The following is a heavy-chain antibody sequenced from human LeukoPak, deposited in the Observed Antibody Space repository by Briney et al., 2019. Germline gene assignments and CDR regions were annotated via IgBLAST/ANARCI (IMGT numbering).Heavy chain of an antibody. V-gene: IGHV3-30*18. CDR1: GFTFSSYG. J-gene: IGHJ1*01. Sequence: GGSLRLSCAASGFTFSSYGMHWVRQAPGKGLEWVAVISYDGSNKYYADSVKGRFTISRDNSKNTLYLQMNSLRAEDTAVYYCAKDAYCGGDCYPPPRSQHWGQGTLVTVSS. CDR3: AKDAYCGGDCYPPPRSQH. D-gene: IGHD2-21*02. CDR2: ISYDGSNK.